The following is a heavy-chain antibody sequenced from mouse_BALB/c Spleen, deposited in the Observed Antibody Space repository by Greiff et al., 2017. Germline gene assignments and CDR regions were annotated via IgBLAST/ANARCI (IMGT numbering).Heavy chain of an antibody. CDR3: AEAYYYGSSDNAMDY. D-gene: IGHD1-1*01. Sequence: VMLVESGPGLVAPSQSLSITCTVSGFSLTDYGVSWIRQPPGKGLEWLGVIWGGGSTYYNSALKSRLSISKDNSKSQVFLKMNSLQTDDTAMYYCAEAYYYGSSDNAMDYWGQGTSVTDSS. CDR1: GFSLTDYG. V-gene: IGHV2-6-5*01. CDR2: IWGGGST. J-gene: IGHJ4*01.